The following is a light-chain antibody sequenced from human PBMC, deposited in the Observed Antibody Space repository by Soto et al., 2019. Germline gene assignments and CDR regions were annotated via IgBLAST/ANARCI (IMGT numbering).Light chain of an antibody. CDR3: MQALQT. V-gene: IGKV2-28*01. CDR1: QSLLHTNTYNY. CDR2: LGS. J-gene: IGKJ4*01. Sequence: DIVMTQSPLSLPVTPGEPACISCRTSQSLLHTNTYNYLDWNLQRPGQSPQVLIYLGSDRASGVPDRFSGSGSGSDFSLKSSGVEAENAGVYYRMQALQTFGGGTKVDIK.